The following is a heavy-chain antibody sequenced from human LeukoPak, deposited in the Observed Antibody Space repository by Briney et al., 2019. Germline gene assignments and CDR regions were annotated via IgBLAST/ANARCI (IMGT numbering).Heavy chain of an antibody. Sequence: GGSLRLSCAASGFTFSTFNMNWVRQAPGKGLEWVPFISSSSGYIYYADSVKGRFTISRDNAKNSLYLQMNSLRAEDTAVYYCARESGSGWKNFDYWGQGTLVTVSS. J-gene: IGHJ4*02. V-gene: IGHV3-21*06. CDR3: ARESGSGWKNFDY. CDR1: GFTFSTFN. CDR2: ISSSSGYI. D-gene: IGHD6-19*01.